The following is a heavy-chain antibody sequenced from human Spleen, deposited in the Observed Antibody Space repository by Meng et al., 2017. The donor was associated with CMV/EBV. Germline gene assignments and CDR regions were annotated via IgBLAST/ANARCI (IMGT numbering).Heavy chain of an antibody. D-gene: IGHD6-19*01. V-gene: IGHV4-31*03. CDR1: GDSIRSGAHY. Sequence: CPVSGDSIRSGAHYWSWIRQHPGKGLEWIGNIYFSGSTDYTPSLKSRVTISVDTSMNPFSLKVSSVTVADTAVYYCARDRGSRGWFDFWGQGTLSPSPQ. CDR3: ARDRGSRGWFDF. CDR2: IYFSGST. J-gene: IGHJ4*02.